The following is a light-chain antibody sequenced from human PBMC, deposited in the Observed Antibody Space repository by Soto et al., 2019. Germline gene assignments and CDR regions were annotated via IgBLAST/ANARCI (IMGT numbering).Light chain of an antibody. CDR2: GAS. V-gene: IGKV3-20*01. CDR1: QSVSSNY. J-gene: IGKJ1*01. Sequence: EIVLTQSPGTLSLSPGERATLSCRASQSVSSNYLAWYQQKPGQAPRLLIYGASSRATGIPDRFSGSGSGTDFTLTISRLEPEDFAVYYCQQYGNSRWTFGQGTKV. CDR3: QQYGNSRWT.